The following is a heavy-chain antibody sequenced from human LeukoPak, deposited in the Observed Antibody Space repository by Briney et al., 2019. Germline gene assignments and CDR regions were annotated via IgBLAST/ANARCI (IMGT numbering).Heavy chain of an antibody. CDR3: ARGSGTRVAPYYFDH. Sequence: GGSLRLSCTVSGFTFERYTIHWVRQTPGKGLQWVAVMSYDGRNEYYVDSVKGRFTISRDNSKNTLYLQVNSLRTEDTAMYYCARGSGTRVAPYYFDHRGQGTLVTVSS. CDR1: GFTFERYT. V-gene: IGHV3-30*04. J-gene: IGHJ4*02. CDR2: MSYDGRNE. D-gene: IGHD1-1*01.